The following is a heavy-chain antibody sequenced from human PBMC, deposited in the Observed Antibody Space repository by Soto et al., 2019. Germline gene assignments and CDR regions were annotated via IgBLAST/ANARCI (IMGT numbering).Heavy chain of an antibody. J-gene: IGHJ4*02. CDR1: GGSISSSSYY. Sequence: QLQLQESGPGLVKPSETLSLTCTVSGGSISSSSYYWGWIRQPPGKGLEWIGSIYYSGSTYYNPSLKSRVTISVDTSKNQFSLKLSSVTAADTAVYYCARHFDYYGSGSYYNAFDYWGQGTLVTVSS. CDR3: ARHFDYYGSGSYYNAFDY. V-gene: IGHV4-39*01. CDR2: IYYSGST. D-gene: IGHD3-10*01.